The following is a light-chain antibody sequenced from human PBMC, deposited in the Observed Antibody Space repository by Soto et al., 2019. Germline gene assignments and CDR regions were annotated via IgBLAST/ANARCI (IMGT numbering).Light chain of an antibody. CDR3: QQIKSYPRVT. CDR2: AAS. J-gene: IGKJ1*01. CDR1: QSISSY. Sequence: PSSLSASVGDRVTITCRASQSISSYLNWYQQKPGKAPKLLIYAASSLQSGVPSRFSGSGNGPGTDFTLTISSLQPEDFATYFCQQIKSYPRVTFGQGTKVDI. V-gene: IGKV1-39*01.